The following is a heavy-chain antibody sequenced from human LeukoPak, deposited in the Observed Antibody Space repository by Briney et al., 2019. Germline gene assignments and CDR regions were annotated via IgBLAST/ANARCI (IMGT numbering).Heavy chain of an antibody. J-gene: IGHJ4*02. D-gene: IGHD2-2*02. Sequence: GGSLRLSCAASGFTFSSYAMHWVRQAPGKGLEWVAVISYDGSNKYYADSVKGRFTISRDNSKNTLYLQMNSLRAEDTAVYYCARPIVFTPPAGIPDYWGQGTLVTVSS. CDR1: GFTFSSYA. CDR3: ARPIVFTPPAGIPDY. CDR2: ISYDGSNK. V-gene: IGHV3-30*04.